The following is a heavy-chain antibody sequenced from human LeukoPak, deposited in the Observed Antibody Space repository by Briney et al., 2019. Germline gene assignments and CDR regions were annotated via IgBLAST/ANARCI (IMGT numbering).Heavy chain of an antibody. CDR1: GGSISSSSYY. J-gene: IGHJ6*02. CDR2: IYYSGST. V-gene: IGHV4-39*07. D-gene: IGHD3-10*01. CDR3: ARDGLAPGYGEFSYYYGMDV. Sequence: PSETLSLTCTVSGGSISSSSYYWGWIRQPPGKGLEWIGSIYYSGSTYYNPSLKSRVTISVDTSKNQFSLKLSSVTAADTAVYYCARDGLAPGYGEFSYYYGMDVWGQGTTVTVSS.